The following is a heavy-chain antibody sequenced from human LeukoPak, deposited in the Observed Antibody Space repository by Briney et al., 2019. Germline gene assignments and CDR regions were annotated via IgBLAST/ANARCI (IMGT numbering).Heavy chain of an antibody. CDR3: ARDGDDTYYFDS. CDR2: ISKSGSTI. CDR1: GFTFSDYY. V-gene: IGHV3-11*01. Sequence: GGSLRLSCATSGFTFSDYYMSWVRQAPGKGLEWVSYISKSGSTIYYADSVKGRFTISRDNAKNSLSLYMNSLRAEDTAVYFCARDGDDTYYFDSRGQGALVTVSS. J-gene: IGHJ4*02.